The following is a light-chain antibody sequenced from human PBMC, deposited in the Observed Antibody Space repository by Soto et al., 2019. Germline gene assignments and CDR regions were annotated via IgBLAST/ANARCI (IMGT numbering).Light chain of an antibody. CDR3: HQRQSWPRT. CDR2: QTS. V-gene: IGKV3-11*01. J-gene: IGKJ1*01. Sequence: EIVLTQSQATMSSFPGDRVTLSCRASQYINTRLAWYQHRPGQAPRLLIYQTSIRAAGIPARFSASGTGTDFTLTISDVQPEDFAVYYCHQRQSWPRTFGQGTKVDVK. CDR1: QYINTR.